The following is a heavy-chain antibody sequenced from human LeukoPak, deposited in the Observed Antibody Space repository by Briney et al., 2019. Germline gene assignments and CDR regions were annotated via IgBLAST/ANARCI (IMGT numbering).Heavy chain of an antibody. D-gene: IGHD2-21*02. CDR3: AIEHIVVVTAIAPFDY. CDR1: GFTFSSYA. Sequence: AGGSLRLSCAASGFTFSSYAMSWVRQAPGKGLEWVSAISGSGGSTYYADSVKGRFTISRDNSKNTLYLQMNSLRAEDTAVYYCAIEHIVVVTAIAPFDYWGQGTLVTVSS. CDR2: ISGSGGST. J-gene: IGHJ4*02. V-gene: IGHV3-23*01.